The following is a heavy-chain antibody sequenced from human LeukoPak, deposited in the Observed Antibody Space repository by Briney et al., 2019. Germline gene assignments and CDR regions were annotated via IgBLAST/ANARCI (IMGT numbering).Heavy chain of an antibody. CDR2: ISYDGSNK. CDR3: AKDTGVRGDKNAFDY. D-gene: IGHD3-10*01. Sequence: GSLRLSCAASGFTFGSYGMHWVRQAPGKGLEWVAVISYDGSNKYYAESVKGRFTISRDNSKNTLYLQMNSLRAEDTAVYYCAKDTGVRGDKNAFDYWGQGTLVTVSS. J-gene: IGHJ4*02. V-gene: IGHV3-30*18. CDR1: GFTFGSYG.